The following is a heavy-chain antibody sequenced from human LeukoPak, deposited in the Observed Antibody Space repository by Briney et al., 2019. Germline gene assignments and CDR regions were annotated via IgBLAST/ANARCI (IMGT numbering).Heavy chain of an antibody. D-gene: IGHD5-12*01. CDR2: ISGDGGST. V-gene: IGHV3-43*02. Sequence: GGSLRLSCAASGFTFDDYAMQWVRQAPGKGLEWVSLISGDGGSTYYADSVKGRFTISRDNSKNSLYLQMNSLRTEDTALYYCAKLSGYDYYFDYWGQGTLVTVSS. CDR3: AKLSGYDYYFDY. CDR1: GFTFDDYA. J-gene: IGHJ4*02.